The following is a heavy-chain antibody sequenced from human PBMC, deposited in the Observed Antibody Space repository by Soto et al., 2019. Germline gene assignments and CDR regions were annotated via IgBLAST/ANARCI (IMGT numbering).Heavy chain of an antibody. D-gene: IGHD2-2*01. V-gene: IGHV3-23*01. CDR1: GFTFSSYA. CDR2: ISGSGGST. J-gene: IGHJ4*02. CDR3: AKVGIVVVPAAMQYFDY. Sequence: GGSLRLSCAASGFTFSSYAMSWVRQAPGKGLEWVSAISGSGGSTYYADSVKGRFTISRDNSKNTLYLQMNSLRAEDTAVYYCAKVGIVVVPAAMQYFDYWGQGTLVTVSS.